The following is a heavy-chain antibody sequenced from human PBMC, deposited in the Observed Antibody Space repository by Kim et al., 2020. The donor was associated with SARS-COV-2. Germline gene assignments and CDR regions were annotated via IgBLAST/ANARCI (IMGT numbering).Heavy chain of an antibody. V-gene: IGHV1-58*01. D-gene: IGHD3-3*01. Sequence: KFKERVTITKDMSASTAYMELSSLRSEDTAVYYCAAARTIFGVALYGMDVWGQGTTVTVSS. J-gene: IGHJ6*02. CDR3: AAARTIFGVALYGMDV.